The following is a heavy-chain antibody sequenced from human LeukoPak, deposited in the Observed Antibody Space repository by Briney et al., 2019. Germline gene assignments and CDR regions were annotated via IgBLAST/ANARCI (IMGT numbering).Heavy chain of an antibody. CDR1: GFTFSSYS. J-gene: IGHJ4*02. CDR3: ARDSRYCSGGSCYRPTVPFDY. CDR2: ISSSSSTI. V-gene: IGHV3-48*01. D-gene: IGHD2-15*01. Sequence: GGSLRLSCAASGFTFSSYSMNWVRQAPGKGLEWVSYISSSSSTIYYADSVKGRFTISRDNAKNSLYLQMNSLRAEDTAVYYCARDSRYCSGGSCYRPTVPFDYWGQGTLVTVSS.